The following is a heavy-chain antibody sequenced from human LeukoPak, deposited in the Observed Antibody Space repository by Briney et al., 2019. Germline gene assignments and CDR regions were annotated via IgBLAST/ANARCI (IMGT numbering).Heavy chain of an antibody. CDR3: ARQKITTSDY. D-gene: IGHD3-22*01. V-gene: IGHV4-39*01. Sequence: PSETLSLTCTVSGGSINSSSHYWGWIRQSPGKGLEWIGSVYYSGSTYYNPSLKSRVTISVDTSKNQFSLKLSSVTAAETAVYYCARQKITTSDYWGRGTLVIVPS. CDR1: GGSINSSSHY. J-gene: IGHJ4*02. CDR2: VYYSGST.